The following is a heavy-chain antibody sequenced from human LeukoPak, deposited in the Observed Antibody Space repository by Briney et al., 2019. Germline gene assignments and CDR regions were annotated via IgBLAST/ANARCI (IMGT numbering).Heavy chain of an antibody. CDR1: GFTFSTYA. Sequence: GSLRLSCVASGFTFSTYAMTWVRQAPGKGLEWIGEINHSGSTNYNPPLKSRVTISVDTSKNQFSLKLSSVTAADTAVYYCARGVGVVVAATYYYYYYGMDVWGQGTTVTVSS. D-gene: IGHD2-15*01. J-gene: IGHJ6*02. V-gene: IGHV4-34*01. CDR3: ARGVGVVVAATYYYYYYGMDV. CDR2: INHSGST.